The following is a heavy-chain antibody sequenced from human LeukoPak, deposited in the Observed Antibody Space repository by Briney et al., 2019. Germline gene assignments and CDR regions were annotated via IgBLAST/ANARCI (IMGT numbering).Heavy chain of an antibody. V-gene: IGHV3-23*01. CDR2: ISGSGGST. CDR3: ARKGWYSDL. CDR1: GFTFSSYA. J-gene: IGHJ2*01. Sequence: GGSLRLSCAASGFTFSSYAMSWVRQAPGKGLEWVSAISGSGGSTYYADSVKGRFTISRDNAKNSHYLQMNSLRAEDTAVYYCARKGWYSDLWGRGTLVSVSS.